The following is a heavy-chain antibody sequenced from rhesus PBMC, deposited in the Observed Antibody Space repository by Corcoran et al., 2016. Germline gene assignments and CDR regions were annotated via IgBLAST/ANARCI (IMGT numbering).Heavy chain of an antibody. CDR1: GFSISTTGTG. J-gene: IGHJ4*01. Sequence: QVTLKESGPALVKPTQTLTLTCTFSGFSISTTGTGVGWIRQPPGKALEWLASIYWNDSKYYSTSLKSRLTIYKDTSKNQVVLTMTNMDTVDTATYYCERVDIAGTTFGDYWGQGVLVTVSS. V-gene: IGHV2-95*01. CDR2: IYWNDSK. D-gene: IGHD1-20*01. CDR3: ERVDIAGTTFGDY.